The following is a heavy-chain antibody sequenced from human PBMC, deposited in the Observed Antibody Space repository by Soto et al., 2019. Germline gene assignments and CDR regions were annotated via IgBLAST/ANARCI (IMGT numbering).Heavy chain of an antibody. CDR3: ARGWGLVFDY. J-gene: IGHJ4*02. V-gene: IGHV4-59*01. D-gene: IGHD2-21*02. Sequence: SETLSLTCTVSGGSISSYYWSWIRQPPGKELEWIGYIYYSGSTNYNPSLKSRVTISVDTSKNQFSLKLSSVTAADTAVYYCARGWGLVFDYWGQGTLVTVSS. CDR2: IYYSGST. CDR1: GGSISSYY.